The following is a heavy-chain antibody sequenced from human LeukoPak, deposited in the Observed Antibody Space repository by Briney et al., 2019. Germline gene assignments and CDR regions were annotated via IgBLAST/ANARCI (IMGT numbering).Heavy chain of an antibody. CDR3: ATSHQDYDFWSGYFY. J-gene: IGHJ4*02. V-gene: IGHV1-69*05. Sequence: GSSVKVSCKASGGTFGSYAISWVRQAPGQGLEWMGRIIPIFGTANYAQKFQGRVTITTDESTSVAYMELSSLRSEDTAVYYCATSHQDYDFWSGYFYWGQGTLVTVSS. CDR2: IIPIFGTA. D-gene: IGHD3-3*01. CDR1: GGTFGSYA.